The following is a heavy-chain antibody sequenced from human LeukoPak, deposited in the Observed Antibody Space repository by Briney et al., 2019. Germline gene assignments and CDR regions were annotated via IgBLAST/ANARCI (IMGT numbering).Heavy chain of an antibody. V-gene: IGHV3-48*01. J-gene: IGHJ4*02. CDR3: ARDQWLDY. D-gene: IGHD6-19*01. CDR2: IGTSGNTI. Sequence: PGGSLRLSCAASGFTFIGYIMNWVRQAPGKGLEWVSFIGTSGNTIYYADSVKGRFTVSRDNAKNSLFLQMNSLRAEDTAVYYCARDQWLDYWGQGTLVTVSS. CDR1: GFTFIGYI.